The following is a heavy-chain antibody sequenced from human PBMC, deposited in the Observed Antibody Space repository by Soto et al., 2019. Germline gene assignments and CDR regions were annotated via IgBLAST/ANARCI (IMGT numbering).Heavy chain of an antibody. CDR3: ARLYLGIDY. CDR2: IYYSGDT. D-gene: IGHD2-8*01. J-gene: IGHJ4*02. V-gene: IGHV4-39*01. Sequence: SETLSLTCAVSGGSISSSYFWGWIRQPPGKGLEWIGSIYYSGDTSYNPSLKSRVTISVDTSKNQFSLKVTSVTAADTAVYYCARLYLGIDYWGQGTLVTVSS. CDR1: GGSISSSYF.